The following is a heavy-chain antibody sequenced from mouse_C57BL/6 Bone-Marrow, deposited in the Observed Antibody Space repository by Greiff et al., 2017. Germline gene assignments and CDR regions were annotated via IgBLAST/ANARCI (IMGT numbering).Heavy chain of an antibody. CDR1: GYTFTNYW. CDR2: IYPGGGYT. CDR3: ARDDYNPWFAF. V-gene: IGHV1-63*01. Sequence: VQLQQSGAELVRPGTSVKMSCKASGYTFTNYWIGWAKQRPGHGLEWIGDIYPGGGYTNYNEKFKGKATLTADKSSSTAYMQFSSLTSEDSAIYYCARDDYNPWFAFWGQGTLVTVSA. D-gene: IGHD2-4*01. J-gene: IGHJ3*01.